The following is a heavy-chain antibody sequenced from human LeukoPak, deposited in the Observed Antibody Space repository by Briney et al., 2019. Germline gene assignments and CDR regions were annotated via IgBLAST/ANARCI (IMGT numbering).Heavy chain of an antibody. V-gene: IGHV4-59*08. J-gene: IGHJ5*02. D-gene: IGHD3-9*01. CDR3: SGESNYDILTGTKNWFDP. CDR2: IYYSGST. Sequence: SETLSLTCTVSGGSISSYYWTWIRQPPGKGLEWIGYIYYSGSTNYNPSLKSRVTISVDTSKKQFSLKLSSVTAADTAVYYCSGESNYDILTGTKNWFDPWGQGSLVTVSS. CDR1: GGSISSYY.